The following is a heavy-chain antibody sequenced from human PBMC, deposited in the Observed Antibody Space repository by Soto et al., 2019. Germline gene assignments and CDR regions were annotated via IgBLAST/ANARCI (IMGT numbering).Heavy chain of an antibody. V-gene: IGHV3-64D*06. D-gene: IGHD6-19*01. CDR1: GFTFSSYA. CDR2: ISSNGGST. J-gene: IGHJ3*02. CDR3: VKDGGAGHLSDAFDI. Sequence: VGSLRLSCSASGFTFSSYAMHWVRQAPGKGLEYVSAISSNGGSTYYADSVKGRFTISRDNSKNTLYLQMSSLRAEDTAVYYCVKDGGAGHLSDAFDIWGQGTMVTVSS.